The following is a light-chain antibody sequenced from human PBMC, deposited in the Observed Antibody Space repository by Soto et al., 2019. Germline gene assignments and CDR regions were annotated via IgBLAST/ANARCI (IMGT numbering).Light chain of an antibody. CDR2: GAT. CDR1: QNVLSD. V-gene: IGKV3D-15*01. J-gene: IGKJ1*01. Sequence: EILLTQSPATLSVSPGETATLSCRASQNVLSDLAWYQQKPGQAPRLLVYGATTRATGIPDRFSGSGSGTDFTLTISRLEPEDFAIYYCQQYNNWPRTFGQGTKVEI. CDR3: QQYNNWPRT.